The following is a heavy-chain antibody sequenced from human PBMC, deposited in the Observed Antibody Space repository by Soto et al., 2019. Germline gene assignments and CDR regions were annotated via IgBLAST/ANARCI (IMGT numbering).Heavy chain of an antibody. CDR3: AKGPRKAVAGTGVDY. V-gene: IGHV3-30*18. CDR2: ISYDGSNN. D-gene: IGHD6-19*01. CDR1: GFTFSSYG. Sequence: QVQLVESGGGVVQPGRSLRLSCAASGFTFSSYGMHWVRQAPGKGLEWVAVISYDGSNNYYADSVKVRFTISRDNYKNTLYLHMNSRRAEDTAVYYCAKGPRKAVAGTGVDYWGQGTLVTVAS. J-gene: IGHJ4*02.